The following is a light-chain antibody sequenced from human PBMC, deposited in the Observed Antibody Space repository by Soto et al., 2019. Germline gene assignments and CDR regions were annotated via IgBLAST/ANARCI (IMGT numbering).Light chain of an antibody. V-gene: IGKV1-39*01. CDR3: QQSDSTPST. CDR2: AAS. J-gene: IGKJ1*01. Sequence: DIQMTQSPSSLSASVGDRVTITCRASQSISNYLNWYQQKPGKPPKLLMYAASSLHSGVPSRLGGGESGTDFNLSISSLLPGAYATYYFQQSDSTPSTFGQRTNVYIK. CDR1: QSISNY.